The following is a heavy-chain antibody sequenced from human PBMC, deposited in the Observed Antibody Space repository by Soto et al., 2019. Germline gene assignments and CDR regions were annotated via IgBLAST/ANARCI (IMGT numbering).Heavy chain of an antibody. Sequence: PSETRSLTCAVSGGSISSGGYSWSWIQQPPGKGLEWIGYIYHSVSTYYNPSLKSRVTISVDRSKNQFSLKLSSVTAADTAVYYCARSTSFGRRFEYLGQGNMVVVSA. D-gene: IGHD3-3*01. CDR3: ARSTSFGRRFEY. J-gene: IGHJ4*02. CDR2: IYHSVST. V-gene: IGHV4-30-2*01. CDR1: GGSISSGGYS.